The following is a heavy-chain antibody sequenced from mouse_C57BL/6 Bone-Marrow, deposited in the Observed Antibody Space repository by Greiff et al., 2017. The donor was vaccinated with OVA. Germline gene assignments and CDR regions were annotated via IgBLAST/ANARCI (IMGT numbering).Heavy chain of an antibody. CDR2: IRSKSNNYAT. J-gene: IGHJ1*03. CDR1: GFSFNTYA. CDR3: VRQELLRYPYWYFDV. Sequence: EVQLVESGGGLVQPKGSLKLSCAASGFSFNTYAMNWVRQAPGKGLEWVARIRSKSNNYATYYADSVKDRFTISRDDSESMLYLQMNNLKTEDTAMYYCVRQELLRYPYWYFDVWGTGTTVTVSS. D-gene: IGHD1-1*01. V-gene: IGHV10-1*01.